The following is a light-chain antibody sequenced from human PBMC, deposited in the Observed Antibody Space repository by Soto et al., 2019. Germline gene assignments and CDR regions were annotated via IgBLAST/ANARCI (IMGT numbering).Light chain of an antibody. CDR3: QQRYSTPPLT. J-gene: IGKJ5*01. CDR1: PSISNY. CDR2: DAS. Sequence: DIQMTQSPSSLSASVGDSVTISCRASPSISNYLSWYQQKPGNAPNLLIYDASSLRSGVPSRFRGSGSGTDFTLTISSLQPEEFATYYCQQRYSTPPLTFGQGTRLGI. V-gene: IGKV1-39*01.